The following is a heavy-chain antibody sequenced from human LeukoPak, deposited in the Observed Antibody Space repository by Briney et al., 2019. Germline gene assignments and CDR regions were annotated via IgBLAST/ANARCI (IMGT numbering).Heavy chain of an antibody. CDR3: ARDEAYYYDRSGPDY. V-gene: IGHV3-30-3*01. CDR2: ISYDGSNK. D-gene: IGHD3-22*01. CDR1: GFTFSSYA. Sequence: GGSLRLSCAASGFTFSSYAMHWVRQAPGKGLEWVAVISYDGSNKYYADSVKGRFTISRDNSKNTLYLQMNSLRAEDTAVYYCARDEAYYYDRSGPDYWGQGTLVTVSS. J-gene: IGHJ4*02.